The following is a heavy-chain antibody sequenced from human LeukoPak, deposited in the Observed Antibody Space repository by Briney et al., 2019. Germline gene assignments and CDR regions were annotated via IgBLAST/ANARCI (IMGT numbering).Heavy chain of an antibody. V-gene: IGHV3-23*01. Sequence: PGGSLRLSCAASGFTFSTYAMSWVRQAPGKGLEWVSAISGGGGSTYYADSVKGRFTISRDISKNTLYLQMNSLRSEDTAVYYCARDRGYSGYESGPRSDYWGQGTLVTVSS. CDR1: GFTFSTYA. CDR2: ISGGGGST. D-gene: IGHD5-12*01. J-gene: IGHJ4*02. CDR3: ARDRGYSGYESGPRSDY.